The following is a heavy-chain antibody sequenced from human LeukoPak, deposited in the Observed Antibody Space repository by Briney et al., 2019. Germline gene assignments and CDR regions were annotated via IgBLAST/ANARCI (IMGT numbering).Heavy chain of an antibody. Sequence: SGTLSLTCAVYSGSFSGFYWTWIRQPPGKGLEWIGQINHSRSTHYNPSLKSRVTISVDTSKNQFSLKLSSVTAADTAVYYCARVPKYFDLWGRGTLVTVSS. V-gene: IGHV4-34*01. CDR3: ARVPKYFDL. CDR1: SGSFSGFY. CDR2: INHSRST. J-gene: IGHJ2*01.